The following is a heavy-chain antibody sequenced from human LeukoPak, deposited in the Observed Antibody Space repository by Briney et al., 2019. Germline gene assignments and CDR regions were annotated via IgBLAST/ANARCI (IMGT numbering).Heavy chain of an antibody. CDR2: INANNGAT. Sequence: ASVKVSCKTSGYTFTSHYIHWVRQAPGQGLEWMGWINANNGATHCAQKFQDRVTMTRDTSISTVYMELSRLTSDDTAVYYCARDQNYYDTNTYYGIDCWGQGTLVTVSS. D-gene: IGHD3-22*01. CDR1: GYTFTSHY. J-gene: IGHJ4*02. V-gene: IGHV1-2*02. CDR3: ARDQNYYDTNTYYGIDC.